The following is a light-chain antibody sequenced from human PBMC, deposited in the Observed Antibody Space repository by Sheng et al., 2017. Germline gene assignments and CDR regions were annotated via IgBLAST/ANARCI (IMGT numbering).Light chain of an antibody. CDR1: QSVSSGY. Sequence: EIVLTQSPGTLSLSPGERATLSCRASQSVSSGYLAWYQQKPGQAPSLLIYGASTRATGIPDRFSGSVSGADFTLTIARLEPEDFALYVCQQYANTPETFGQGTKVEIK. CDR2: GAS. J-gene: IGKJ1*01. V-gene: IGKV3-20*01. CDR3: QQYANTPET.